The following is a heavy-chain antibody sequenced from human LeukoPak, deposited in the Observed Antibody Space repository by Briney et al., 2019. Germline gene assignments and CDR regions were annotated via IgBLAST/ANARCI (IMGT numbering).Heavy chain of an antibody. CDR2: IYHSGST. V-gene: IGHV4-38-2*01. CDR1: GYSISSGYY. D-gene: IGHD6-19*01. J-gene: IGHJ3*02. Sequence: SETLSLTCAVSGYSISSGYYWGWIRQPPGKGLEWIGSIYHSGSTYYNPSLKSRVTISVDTSKNQFSLKLSSVTAADTAVYYCALTLYSSGWYQFGAFDIWGQGTMVTVSS. CDR3: ALTLYSSGWYQFGAFDI.